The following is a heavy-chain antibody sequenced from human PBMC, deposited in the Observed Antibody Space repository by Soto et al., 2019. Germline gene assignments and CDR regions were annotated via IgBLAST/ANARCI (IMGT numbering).Heavy chain of an antibody. Sequence: SETLSLTCTASGGSISSSSHYWGWIRQPPGKGLEWIGSIYYSGSTYYNPSLKSRVTISVDTSKNQFSLKLSSVTAADTAVYYCARHGRLTYYDFWSGYVRWFDPWGQGTLVTVSS. CDR1: GGSISSSSHY. J-gene: IGHJ5*02. V-gene: IGHV4-39*01. CDR2: IYYSGST. CDR3: ARHGRLTYYDFWSGYVRWFDP. D-gene: IGHD3-3*01.